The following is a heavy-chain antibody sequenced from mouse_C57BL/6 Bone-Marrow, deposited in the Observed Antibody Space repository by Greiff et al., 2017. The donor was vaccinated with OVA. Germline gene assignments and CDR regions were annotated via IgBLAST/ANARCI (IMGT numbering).Heavy chain of an antibody. CDR1: GFSLTSYG. CDR3: AKRSSYYAMDY. V-gene: IGHV2-9*01. CDR2: IWGGGST. Sequence: QVQLQESGPGLVAPSQSLSITCTVSGFSLTSYGVDWVRQPPGKGLEWLGVIWGGGSTNYNSALMSRLSISKDNSKSQVFLKMNRLQTYDTAMYYCAKRSSYYAMDYWGQGTSVTVSS. D-gene: IGHD1-1*01. J-gene: IGHJ4*01.